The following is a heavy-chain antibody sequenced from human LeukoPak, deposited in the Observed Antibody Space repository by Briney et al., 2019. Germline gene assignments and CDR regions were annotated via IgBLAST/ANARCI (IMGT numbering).Heavy chain of an antibody. CDR2: IYGEGSGGST. CDR1: GFTVSNSY. V-gene: IGHV3-53*01. J-gene: IGHJ3*02. CDR3: AKVGSTYYDFWSGPPPNAFDI. Sequence: GGSLRLSCAASGFTVSNSYMSWVRQTPGKGLEWISVIYGEGSGGSTYYADSVKGRFTISRDNSKNTLYLQMNSLRAEDTAVYYCAKVGSTYYDFWSGPPPNAFDIWGQGTMVTVSS. D-gene: IGHD3-3*01.